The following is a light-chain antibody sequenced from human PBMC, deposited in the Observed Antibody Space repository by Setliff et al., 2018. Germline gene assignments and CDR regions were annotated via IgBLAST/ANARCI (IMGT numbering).Light chain of an antibody. V-gene: IGLV2-14*02. Sequence: QSALAQPASVSGSPGQSITISCTGTSSDVGSYNLVSWYQQHPGKAPKLMIYEVTKRPSGVSDRFSGSKSGNTASLTISGLQAEDEADYYCLSYTSETTHALFAGGTQLTVL. CDR3: LSYTSETTHAL. CDR1: SSDVGSYNL. J-gene: IGLJ2*01. CDR2: EVT.